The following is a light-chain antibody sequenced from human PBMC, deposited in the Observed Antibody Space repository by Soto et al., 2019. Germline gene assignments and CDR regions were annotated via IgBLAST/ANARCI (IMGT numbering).Light chain of an antibody. J-gene: IGKJ3*01. CDR1: QSVLYSSNNKNY. CDR3: QQYFTTPVT. CDR2: WAS. V-gene: IGKV4-1*01. Sequence: DIVMTQSPDSLAVSLGERATINCKSGQSVLYSSNNKNYLAWYQQKPGQPPKLLIYWASTRRSGVPDRFSGSGSGTDFTLTISSLQAEDVAVYYCQQYFTTPVTFGPGTKVDIK.